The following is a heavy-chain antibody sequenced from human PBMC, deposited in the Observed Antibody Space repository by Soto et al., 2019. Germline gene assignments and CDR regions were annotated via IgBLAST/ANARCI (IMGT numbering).Heavy chain of an antibody. J-gene: IGHJ4*02. V-gene: IGHV1-69*12. Sequence: QVQLVQSGAEVKKPESSVKVSCKAPGGTFSTYAISWVRQAPGQGLEWMGGIIPMFGTANYAQRFQDRVTITADESTNKVYMELSSLRAEDTAVYFCASGIQLWLRQINNGYSGWGQGTLVTVSS. D-gene: IGHD5-18*01. CDR2: IIPMFGTA. CDR3: ASGIQLWLRQINNGYSG. CDR1: GGTFSTYA.